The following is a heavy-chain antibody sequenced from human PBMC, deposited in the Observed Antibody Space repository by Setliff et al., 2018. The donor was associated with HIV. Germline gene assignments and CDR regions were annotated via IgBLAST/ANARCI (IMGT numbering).Heavy chain of an antibody. J-gene: IGHJ4*02. Sequence: PSETLSLTCTVSGGSINNYYWSWIRQPPGKGLEWIGYIYYSGSTYYNPSLKSRTTISVDTSQNQFSLKLTSVTAADTAVYYCASQGRSGWLWGGFVSWGQGTLVTVSS. CDR2: IYYSGST. CDR3: ASQGRSGWLWGGFVS. CDR1: GGSINNYY. V-gene: IGHV4-59*08. D-gene: IGHD6-19*01.